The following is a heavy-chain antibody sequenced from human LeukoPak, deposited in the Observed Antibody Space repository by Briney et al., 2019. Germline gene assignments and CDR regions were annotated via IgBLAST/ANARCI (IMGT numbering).Heavy chain of an antibody. CDR1: GGTFSSYA. J-gene: IGHJ4*02. Sequence: SVKVSCEASGGTFSSYAISWVRQAPGQGLEWMGRIIPIFGTANYAQKFQGRVTITTDESTSTAYMGLSSLRSEDTAVYYCASKKIAVAGHALWYWGQGTLVTVSS. D-gene: IGHD6-19*01. CDR2: IIPIFGTA. CDR3: ASKKIAVAGHALWY. V-gene: IGHV1-69*05.